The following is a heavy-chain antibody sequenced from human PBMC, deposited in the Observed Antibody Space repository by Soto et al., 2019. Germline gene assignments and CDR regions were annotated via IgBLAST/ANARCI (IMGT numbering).Heavy chain of an antibody. J-gene: IGHJ5*02. V-gene: IGHV4-30-2*01. D-gene: IGHD3-10*01. CDR3: AREAISGGNWFDP. Sequence: SETLSLTCAVSGGSISSGGYSWSWIRQPPGKGLEWIGYIYHSGSTYSNPSLKSRVTISVDRSKNQFSLKLSSVTAADTAVYYCAREAISGGNWFDPWGQGTLVTVSS. CDR1: GGSISSGGYS. CDR2: IYHSGST.